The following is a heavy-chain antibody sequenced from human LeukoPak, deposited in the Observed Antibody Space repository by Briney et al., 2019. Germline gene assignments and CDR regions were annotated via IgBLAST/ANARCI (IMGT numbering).Heavy chain of an antibody. CDR1: GYTFTGYY. CDR2: INPNSGGT. V-gene: IGHV1-2*06. D-gene: IGHD2-15*01. J-gene: IGHJ4*02. CDR3: ATLAKVYCSGGSCYTSPKIDY. Sequence: ASVKVSCKASGYTFTGYYMHWVRQGPGQGLEWMGRINPNSGGTNYAQKFQGRVTMTRDTSISTAYMELSRLRSDDTAVYYCATLAKVYCSGGSCYTSPKIDYWGQGTLVTVSS.